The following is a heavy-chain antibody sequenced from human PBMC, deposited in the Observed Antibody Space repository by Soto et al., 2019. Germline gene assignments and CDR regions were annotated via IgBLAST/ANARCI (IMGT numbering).Heavy chain of an antibody. V-gene: IGHV3-74*01. Sequence: GSLRPSCAASGFTFSSYWMHWVRQAPGKGLVWVSRINSDGSSTSYADSVKGRFTISRDNAKNTLYLQMNSLRAEDTAVYYCARDYSEGGDYDFWSGYLDYWGQGTLVTVSS. CDR1: GFTFSSYW. D-gene: IGHD3-3*01. CDR3: ARDYSEGGDYDFWSGYLDY. CDR2: INSDGSST. J-gene: IGHJ4*02.